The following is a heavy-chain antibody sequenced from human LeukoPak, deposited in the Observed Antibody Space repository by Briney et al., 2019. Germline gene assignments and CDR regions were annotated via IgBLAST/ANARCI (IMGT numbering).Heavy chain of an antibody. V-gene: IGHV3-7*01. Sequence: GGSLRLSCAASGFTFSSHWMDWVRQAPGKGLEWVANIKQDGSESYYLDSVKGRFTISRDNAKSSLYLQMNSLRAEDTAVYYCANVRAGWGQGTLVTVSS. J-gene: IGHJ4*02. D-gene: IGHD6-19*01. CDR2: IKQDGSES. CDR3: ANVRAG. CDR1: GFTFSSHW.